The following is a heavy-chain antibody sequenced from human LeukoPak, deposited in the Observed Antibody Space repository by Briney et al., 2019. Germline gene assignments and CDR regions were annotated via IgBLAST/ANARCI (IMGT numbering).Heavy chain of an antibody. D-gene: IGHD3-16*02. CDR2: INHSGST. CDR3: ARVAAGGLGELSFREYYYYMDV. V-gene: IGHV4-34*01. CDR1: GGSFIGFH. Sequence: SETLSLTCAVYGGSFIGFHWNWIRQAPGKGLEWVGDINHSGSTNYNPSLTSRVTISVDPSKNQFSLKLSSVTAADTAVYYCARVAAGGLGELSFREYYYYMDVWGKGTTVTISS. J-gene: IGHJ6*03.